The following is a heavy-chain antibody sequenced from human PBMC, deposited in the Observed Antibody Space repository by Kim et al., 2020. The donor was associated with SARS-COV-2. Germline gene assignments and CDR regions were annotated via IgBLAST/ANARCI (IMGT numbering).Heavy chain of an antibody. J-gene: IGHJ4*02. V-gene: IGHV3-21*01. CDR3: ARDSAILGCGELFEFD. D-gene: IGHD3-10*01. CDR1: GFTFSSYS. CDR2: ISSSSYI. Sequence: GGSLRLSCAASGFTFSSYSMNWVRQAPGKGLEWVSSISSSSYIYYADSVKGRFTISRDNAKNSLYLQMNSLRAEDTAVYYCARDSAILGCGELFEFDLGQGTLVTVSS.